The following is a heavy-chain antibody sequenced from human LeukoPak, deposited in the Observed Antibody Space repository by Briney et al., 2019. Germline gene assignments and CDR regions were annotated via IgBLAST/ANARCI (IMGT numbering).Heavy chain of an antibody. CDR2: ISRSGSTT. CDR3: AKEGYVSWAYQLSHFDY. V-gene: IGHV3-11*01. J-gene: IGHJ4*02. Sequence: PGGSLRLSCVASGFTFSDYYMSWIRQAPGKGLEWVSYISRSGSTTYYADSVKGRFTISRDKARNAMYLQMNSLRVEDTAVYYCAKEGYVSWAYQLSHFDYWGQGTLVTVSS. D-gene: IGHD2-15*01. CDR1: GFTFSDYY.